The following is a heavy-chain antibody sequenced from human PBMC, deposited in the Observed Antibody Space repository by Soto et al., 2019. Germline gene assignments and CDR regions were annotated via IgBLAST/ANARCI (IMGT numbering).Heavy chain of an antibody. CDR1: GGTFSSYA. J-gene: IGHJ6*02. D-gene: IGHD6-13*01. V-gene: IGHV1-69*13. Sequence: SVKVSCKASGGTFSSYAISWVRQARGQGLEWMGGIIPIFGTANYAQKFQGRVTITADESTSTAYMELSSLRSEDTAVYYCASPAAAASWGYYYYYGMDVWGQGTTVTVSS. CDR3: ASPAAAASWGYYYYYGMDV. CDR2: IIPIFGTA.